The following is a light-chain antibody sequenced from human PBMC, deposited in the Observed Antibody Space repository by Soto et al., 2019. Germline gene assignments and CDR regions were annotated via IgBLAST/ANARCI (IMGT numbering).Light chain of an antibody. CDR3: QSYDISLRGHYV. V-gene: IGLV1-40*01. Sequence: QSVLTQPPSVSGAPGQRVTISCTGSSSNIGADYDVHWYQQLPGTAPKLLIYGNTNRPSGVPDRFSGSKSGTSASLAITALQAEDEADDYCQSYDISLRGHYVFGSGTKLTVL. CDR1: SSNIGADYD. J-gene: IGLJ1*01. CDR2: GNT.